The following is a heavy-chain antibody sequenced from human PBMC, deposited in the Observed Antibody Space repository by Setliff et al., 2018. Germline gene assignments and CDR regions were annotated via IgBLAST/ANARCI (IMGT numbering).Heavy chain of an antibody. CDR2: INPGGSEE. Sequence: PGGSLRLSCAASGFTFNTFWMTWVRQAPGKGLEWVANINPGGSEEYYLDSVKGRFTISRDNAKTSLYLLMNSLRAGDTAVYFCASATGYWGQGILVTVSS. J-gene: IGHJ4*02. CDR3: ASATGY. V-gene: IGHV3-7*01. CDR1: GFTFNTFW.